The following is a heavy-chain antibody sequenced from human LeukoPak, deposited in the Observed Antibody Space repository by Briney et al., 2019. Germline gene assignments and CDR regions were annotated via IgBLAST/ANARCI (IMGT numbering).Heavy chain of an antibody. J-gene: IGHJ4*02. D-gene: IGHD6-13*01. CDR1: GFTVSSRY. V-gene: IGHV3-66*01. CDR2: ICPSGST. Sequence: GGSLRLSCAASGFTVSSRYISWVRQAPGKGLEWVSVICPSGSTYYADSVKGRFTISRDNSKNTVYLQMNSLRAEDTAVYYCARGRQQLVHWFDYWGQGTLVTVSS. CDR3: ARGRQQLVHWFDY.